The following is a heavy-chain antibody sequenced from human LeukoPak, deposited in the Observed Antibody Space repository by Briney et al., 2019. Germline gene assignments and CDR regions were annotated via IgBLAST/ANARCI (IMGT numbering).Heavy chain of an antibody. CDR2: IYYSGTT. D-gene: IGHD3-10*01. J-gene: IGHJ4*02. V-gene: IGHV4-31*03. CDR1: CYSINSGGFY. Sequence: SQTLSLTSTVSCYSINSGGFYWSWLPPHPGEGRGWIGYIYYSGTTYYNPSLKSRVSLSVDTSQNQFSLQLRSVTAADTAVYYCARGPYIGSYLTSGYFDNWGQGTPVPVSS. CDR3: ARGPYIGSYLTSGYFDN.